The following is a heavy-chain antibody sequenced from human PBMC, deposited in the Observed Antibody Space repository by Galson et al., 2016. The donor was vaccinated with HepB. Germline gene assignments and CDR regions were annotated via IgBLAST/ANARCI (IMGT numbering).Heavy chain of an antibody. J-gene: IGHJ6*02. D-gene: IGHD3-22*01. V-gene: IGHV1-46*01. Sequence: CKASGYSFTNYYMYWVRQAPGQGPEWMGIVNPSGGSTRYAQKFQGRVTMTRDTSTSTVYMELSVLRSEDTAVYYCARGRYDSSGFNYYYGMDVWGQGTTVTVSS. CDR1: GYSFTNYY. CDR2: VNPSGGST. CDR3: ARGRYDSSGFNYYYGMDV.